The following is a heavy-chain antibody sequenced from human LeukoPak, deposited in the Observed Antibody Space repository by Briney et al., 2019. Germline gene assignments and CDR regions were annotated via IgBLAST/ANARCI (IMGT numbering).Heavy chain of an antibody. Sequence: GGSLRLSCAASGFTFTIYAMTRVRQAPGKGLEWVSGITGSGDSTYYADSVKGRFTISRDNSKNTLYLQMSSLRAEDTAVYYCAKAFTGSYWYFFDYWGQGTLVTVSS. J-gene: IGHJ4*02. V-gene: IGHV3-23*01. CDR1: GFTFTIYA. CDR2: ITGSGDST. D-gene: IGHD1-26*01. CDR3: AKAFTGSYWYFFDY.